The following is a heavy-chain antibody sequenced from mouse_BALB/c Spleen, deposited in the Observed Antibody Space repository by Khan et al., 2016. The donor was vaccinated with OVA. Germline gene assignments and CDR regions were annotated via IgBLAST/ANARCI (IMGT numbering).Heavy chain of an antibody. CDR3: ARSQGNYLLDY. V-gene: IGHV9-1*02. Sequence: QIQLVQSGPELKKPGETVKISCKASGYTFTNYGLNWMNQAPGKGLKWMGWINTYTGETTYADDFKGRFVFSLETSASTAYLQINNLKNEDMATYFCARSQGNYLLDYWGQGSTLTVSS. CDR1: GYTFTNYG. CDR2: INTYTGET. D-gene: IGHD2-1*01. J-gene: IGHJ2*01.